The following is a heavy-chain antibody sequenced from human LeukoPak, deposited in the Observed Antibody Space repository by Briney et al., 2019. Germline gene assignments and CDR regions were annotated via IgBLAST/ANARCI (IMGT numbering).Heavy chain of an antibody. J-gene: IGHJ4*02. V-gene: IGHV3-53*01. Sequence: GGSLRLSCAASGFTASSNYMSWVRQAPGKGLEWVSVIYSGGSTYYADSVKGRFTISRDNSKNSLYLQMNSLRAEDTAVYYCARIPEWEPFDYWGQGTLVTDSS. CDR2: IYSGGST. D-gene: IGHD1-26*01. CDR1: GFTASSNY. CDR3: ARIPEWEPFDY.